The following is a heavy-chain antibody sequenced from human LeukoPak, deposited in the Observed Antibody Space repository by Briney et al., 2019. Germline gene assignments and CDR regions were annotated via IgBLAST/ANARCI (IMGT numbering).Heavy chain of an antibody. D-gene: IGHD3-16*01. V-gene: IGHV4-61*01. Sequence: SETLSLTCTVSDYSISSGYYWGWIRQPPGKGLEWIGYIYYSGSTNYNPSLKSRVTISVDTSKNQFSLKLNSVTAADTAVYYCARESGSYLWRSWLNPWGQGTLVTVSS. J-gene: IGHJ5*02. CDR2: IYYSGST. CDR3: ARESGSYLWRSWLNP. CDR1: DYSISSGYY.